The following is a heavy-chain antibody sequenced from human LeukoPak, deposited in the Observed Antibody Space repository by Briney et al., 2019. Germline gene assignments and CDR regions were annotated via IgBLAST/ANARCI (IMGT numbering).Heavy chain of an antibody. CDR3: ARDPVVVSATITFYYGRDV. CDR2: ISTYNGNT. CDR1: GYTFTSYG. V-gene: IGHV1-18*01. Sequence: ASVKVSCKASGYTFTSYGITWVRQAPGQGLEWMGRISTYNGNTTSAQKLQGRVTLTTDRSTSTAYMELRSLRADDTAMYFCARDPVVVSATITFYYGRDVWGQGTTVTVSS. J-gene: IGHJ6*02. D-gene: IGHD2-2*01.